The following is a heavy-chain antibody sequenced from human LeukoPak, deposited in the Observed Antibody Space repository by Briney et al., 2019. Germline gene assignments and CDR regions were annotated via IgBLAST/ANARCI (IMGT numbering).Heavy chain of an antibody. D-gene: IGHD1-26*01. CDR1: GGSISSYY. Sequence: SETLSLTCTVSGGSISSYYWSWMRQPPGKGREWIGYISYRGITSYNPSLKSRVTISLDTSKNQFSLRLTSVTAADTAVYYCARDKGRLSRAYAFDIWGQGTMVTVSS. V-gene: IGHV4-59*01. CDR2: ISYRGIT. CDR3: ARDKGRLSRAYAFDI. J-gene: IGHJ3*02.